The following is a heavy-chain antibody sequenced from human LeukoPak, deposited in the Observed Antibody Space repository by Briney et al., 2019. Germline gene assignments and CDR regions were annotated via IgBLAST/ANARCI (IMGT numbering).Heavy chain of an antibody. CDR1: GFTFSSYS. Sequence: LAGGSLRLSCAASGFTFSSYSMNWVRQAPGKGLEWVSYISSSGSPIYYADSVKGRFTISRDNSKNTLYLQMNSLRAEDTAVYYCAKVLGYSSSRYDYWGQGTLVTVSS. V-gene: IGHV3-48*01. CDR2: ISSSGSPI. D-gene: IGHD6-13*01. J-gene: IGHJ4*02. CDR3: AKVLGYSSSRYDY.